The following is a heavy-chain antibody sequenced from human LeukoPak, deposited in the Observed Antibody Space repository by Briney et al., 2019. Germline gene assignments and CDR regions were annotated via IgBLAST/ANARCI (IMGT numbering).Heavy chain of an antibody. CDR1: RFTFSSYG. CDR2: ISYDGSHE. J-gene: IGHJ4*02. V-gene: IGHV3-30*18. Sequence: GGSLRLSCAASRFTFSSYGIHWVRQAPGKGLEWVALISYDGSHEYYPASVKGRFTISRDNSKNTLSLQMNSLRPEDTAVYYCAKSQLIGSYHPPGYWGQGTLVTVSS. D-gene: IGHD1-26*01. CDR3: AKSQLIGSYHPPGY.